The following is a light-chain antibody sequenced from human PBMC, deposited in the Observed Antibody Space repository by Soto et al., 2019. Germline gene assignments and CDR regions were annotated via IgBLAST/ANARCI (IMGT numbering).Light chain of an antibody. CDR2: WAS. V-gene: IGKV4-1*01. Sequence: DIVMTQSPDSLAVSLGERATINCKSSQSVLYSPNNKNYFAWYQQKPGQPPRLLVYWASTRESGVPDRFSGSVSGPDFTLTISSLQAEDAAVYFCHQYHSAPQPFCQWTKVAIK. CDR3: HQYHSAPQP. J-gene: IGKJ1*01. CDR1: QSVLYSPNNKNY.